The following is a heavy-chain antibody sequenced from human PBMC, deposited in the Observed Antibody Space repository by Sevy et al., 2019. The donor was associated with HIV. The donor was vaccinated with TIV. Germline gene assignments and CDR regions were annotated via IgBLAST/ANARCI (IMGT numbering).Heavy chain of an antibody. CDR1: GGSISSYY. J-gene: IGHJ6*03. Sequence: SETLSLTCTVSGGSISSYYWSWIRQPPGKGLEWIGSITDSGSTYYNPSLKSRVTMSVDTSKNQFSLKLGPVTGADTAVHYCARLRGGYGNGWFYYYMDVWGQGTTVTVSS. D-gene: IGHD3-10*01. V-gene: IGHV4-59*04. CDR2: ITDSGST. CDR3: ARLRGGYGNGWFYYYMDV.